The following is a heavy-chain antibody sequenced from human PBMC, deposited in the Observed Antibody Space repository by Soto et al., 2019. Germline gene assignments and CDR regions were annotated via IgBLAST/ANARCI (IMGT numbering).Heavy chain of an antibody. D-gene: IGHD6-6*01. CDR2: TRNKANSYTT. V-gene: IGHV3-72*01. CDR1: GFTFSDHY. CDR3: ARGSSSSRSTYYYGLDV. J-gene: IGHJ6*02. Sequence: GGSLRLSCAASGFTFSDHYMDWVRQAPGKGLEWVGRTRNKANSYTTEYAASVKGRFTISRDDSKDSLYLQMNSLRNEDTAVYFCARGSSSSRSTYYYGLDVWGQGTTVTSP.